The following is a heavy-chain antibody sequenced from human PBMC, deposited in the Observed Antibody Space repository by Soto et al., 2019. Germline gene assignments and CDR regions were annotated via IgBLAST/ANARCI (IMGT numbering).Heavy chain of an antibody. D-gene: IGHD2-2*01. Sequence: PGGSLRLSCAASGFTISSYGMHWVRQAPGKGLEWVAVIWYDGSNKYYADSVKGRFTISRDNSKNTLYLQMNSLRAEDTAVYYCARGQVVVVPAATVYYYYYMDVWGKGTTVTVSS. V-gene: IGHV3-33*01. CDR1: GFTISSYG. J-gene: IGHJ6*03. CDR3: ARGQVVVVPAATVYYYYYMDV. CDR2: IWYDGSNK.